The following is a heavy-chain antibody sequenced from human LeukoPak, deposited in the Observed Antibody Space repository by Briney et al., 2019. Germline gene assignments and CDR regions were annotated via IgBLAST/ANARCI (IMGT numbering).Heavy chain of an antibody. Sequence: GGSLRLSCAASGFTFSSYGMHWVRQAPGKGLEWVAFIRYDGSNKYYADSVKGRFTISRDNSKNTLYLQMNSLRAEDTAVYYCAKGGGGYGYVLWSGYMDVWGKGTTVTISS. J-gene: IGHJ6*03. CDR1: GFTFSSYG. D-gene: IGHD5-18*01. V-gene: IGHV3-30*02. CDR2: IRYDGSNK. CDR3: AKGGGGYGYVLWSGYMDV.